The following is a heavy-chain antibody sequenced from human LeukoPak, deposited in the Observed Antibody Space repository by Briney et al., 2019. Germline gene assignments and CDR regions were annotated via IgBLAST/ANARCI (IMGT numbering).Heavy chain of an antibody. CDR3: ARDQHSVAGKFAYFDY. CDR2: INPNSGGT. D-gene: IGHD6-19*01. V-gene: IGHV1-2*02. Sequence: ASVKVSCKASGGTFSSYAISWVRQAPGQGLEWMGWINPNSGGTNYAQRFQGRVTMTRDTSISTAYMELSRLRSDDTAVYYCARDQHSVAGKFAYFDYWGQGTLVTVSS. J-gene: IGHJ4*02. CDR1: GGTFSSYA.